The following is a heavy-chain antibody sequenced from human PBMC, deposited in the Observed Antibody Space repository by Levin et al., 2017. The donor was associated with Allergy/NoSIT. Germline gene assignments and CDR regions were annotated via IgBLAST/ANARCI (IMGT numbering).Heavy chain of an antibody. D-gene: IGHD2-21*01. CDR2: ISSSGSTI. CDR3: ARGHFVGYCGGDCYSGRIDY. CDR1: GFTFSDYY. J-gene: IGHJ4*02. Sequence: GESLKISCAASGFTFSDYYMSWIRQAPGKGLEWVSYISSSGSTIYYADSVKGRFTISRDNAKNSLYLQMNSLRAEDTAVYYCARGHFVGYCGGDCYSGRIDYWGQGTLVTVSS. V-gene: IGHV3-11*01.